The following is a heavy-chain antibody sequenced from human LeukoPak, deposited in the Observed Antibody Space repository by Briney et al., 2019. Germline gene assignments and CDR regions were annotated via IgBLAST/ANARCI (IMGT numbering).Heavy chain of an antibody. CDR3: AKDGGDIVVVVATDYFDY. J-gene: IGHJ4*02. D-gene: IGHD2-15*01. CDR2: ISYDGSNK. CDR1: GFTFSSYG. V-gene: IGHV3-30*18. Sequence: PGRSLRLSCAASGFTFSSYGMHWVRQAPGKGLEWVAVISYDGSNKYYADSVKGRFTISRDNSKNTLYLQMNSLRAEDTAVYYCAKDGGDIVVVVATDYFDYWGQGTLVTVSS.